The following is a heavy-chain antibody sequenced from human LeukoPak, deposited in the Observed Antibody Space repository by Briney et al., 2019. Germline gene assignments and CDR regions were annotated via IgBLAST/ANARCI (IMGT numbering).Heavy chain of an antibody. CDR2: IYYSGST. CDR3: ARTYYDYVWGSYRYHPFDY. Sequence: SETLFLTCTVSGGSISSYYWSWIRQPPGKGLEWIGYIYYSGSTNYNPSLKSRVTISVDTSKNQFSLKLSSVTAADTAVYYCARTYYDYVWGSYRYHPFDYWGQGTLVTVSS. J-gene: IGHJ4*02. V-gene: IGHV4-59*01. CDR1: GGSISSYY. D-gene: IGHD3-16*02.